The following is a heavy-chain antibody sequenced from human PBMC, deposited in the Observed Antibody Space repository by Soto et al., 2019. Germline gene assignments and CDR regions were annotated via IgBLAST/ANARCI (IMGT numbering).Heavy chain of an antibody. J-gene: IGHJ4*02. CDR1: GGSFSGYY. D-gene: IGHD2-2*01. V-gene: IGHV4-34*01. CDR3: ARVGSRGYQLPHIRYFDY. CDR2: INHSGST. Sequence: PSETLSLTCAVYGGSFSGYYWSWIRQPPGKGLEWIGEINHSGSTNYNPSLKSRVTISVDTSKNQFSLKLSSVTAADTAVYYCARVGSRGYQLPHIRYFDYWGQGTLVTVSS.